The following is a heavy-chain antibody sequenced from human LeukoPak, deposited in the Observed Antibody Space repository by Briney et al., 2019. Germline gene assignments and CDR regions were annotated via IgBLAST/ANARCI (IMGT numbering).Heavy chain of an antibody. J-gene: IGHJ4*02. V-gene: IGHV1-18*01. CDR3: ARDLGVVVVPAAIFDY. CDR1: GYTFTSYG. Sequence: ASVKVSCKASGYTFTSYGISWVRQAPGQGLEWMGWISAYNGNTNYAQKLQGRVTMTTDTSTSTAYMELRSLRSDDTAVYYCARDLGVVVVPAAIFDYWGQGTLVTVSS. D-gene: IGHD2-2*01. CDR2: ISAYNGNT.